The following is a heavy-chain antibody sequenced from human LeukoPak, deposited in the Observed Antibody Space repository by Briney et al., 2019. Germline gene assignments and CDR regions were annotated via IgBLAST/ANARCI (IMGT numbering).Heavy chain of an antibody. Sequence: GASVNVSCKASGYTFVRYGFNWVRQAPGQGLEWMGWMNPDNGNTGWAQKFQGRLTMTRDTSISTAYMELSNLESEDTAVYYCARALTDIVVAPAIWGQGTAVTVSS. CDR2: MNPDNGNT. CDR1: GYTFVRYG. CDR3: ARALTDIVVAPAI. V-gene: IGHV1-8*01. D-gene: IGHD2-2*01. J-gene: IGHJ3*02.